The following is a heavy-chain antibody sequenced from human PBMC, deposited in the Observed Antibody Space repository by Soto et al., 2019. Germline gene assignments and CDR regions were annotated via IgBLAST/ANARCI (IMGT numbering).Heavy chain of an antibody. CDR3: ARDGAAGRVTDY. Sequence: KVSCKASGGTFSSYAISWVRQAPGQGLEWMGGIIPIFGTANYAQKFQGRVTITADKSTSTAYMELSSLRSEDTAVYYCARDGAAGRVTDYWGQGILVTVFS. J-gene: IGHJ4*02. CDR2: IIPIFGTA. V-gene: IGHV1-69*06. D-gene: IGHD6-13*01. CDR1: GGTFSSYA.